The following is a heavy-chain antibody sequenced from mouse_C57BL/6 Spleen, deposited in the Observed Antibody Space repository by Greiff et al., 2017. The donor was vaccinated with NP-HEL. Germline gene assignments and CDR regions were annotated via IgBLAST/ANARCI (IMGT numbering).Heavy chain of an antibody. CDR1: GYTFTSYW. CDR3: ARDRRIGSSYEDAMDY. V-gene: IGHV1-7*01. J-gene: IGHJ4*01. CDR2: INPSSGYT. D-gene: IGHD1-1*01. Sequence: VQLQQSGAELAKPGASVKLSCKASGYTFTSYWMHWVKQRPGQGLEWIGYINPSSGYTKYNQKFKDKATLTADKSSRTAYMKLSSLTDEDAAVYYCARDRRIGSSYEDAMDYWGQGTSVTVSS.